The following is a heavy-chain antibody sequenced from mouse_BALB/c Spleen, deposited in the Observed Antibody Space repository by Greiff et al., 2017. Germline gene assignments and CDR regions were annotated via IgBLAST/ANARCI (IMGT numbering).Heavy chain of an antibody. J-gene: IGHJ3*01. V-gene: IGHV5-6-4*01. Sequence: VQLKESGGGLVKPGGSLKLSCAASGFTFSSYTMSWVRQTPEKRLEWVATISSGGSYTYYPDSVKGRFTISRDNAKNTLYLQMSSLKSEDTAMYYCTRDYGNFAWFAYWGQGTLVTVSA. CDR2: ISSGGSYT. CDR3: TRDYGNFAWFAY. D-gene: IGHD2-1*01. CDR1: GFTFSSYT.